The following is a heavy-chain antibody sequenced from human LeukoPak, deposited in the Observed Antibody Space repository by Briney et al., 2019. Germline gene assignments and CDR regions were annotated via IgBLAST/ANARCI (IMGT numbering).Heavy chain of an antibody. V-gene: IGHV3-11*01. J-gene: IGHJ5*02. Sequence: GGSLRLSCAASGFTFSDYYMSWIRQAPGKGLEWVSYISSSGSTIYYADSVKGRFTISRDNAKNSLYLQMNSLRAEDTAVYYCARDLTYATAGISWFDPWGQGTLVTVSS. CDR2: ISSSGSTI. D-gene: IGHD6-13*01. CDR1: GFTFSDYY. CDR3: ARDLTYATAGISWFDP.